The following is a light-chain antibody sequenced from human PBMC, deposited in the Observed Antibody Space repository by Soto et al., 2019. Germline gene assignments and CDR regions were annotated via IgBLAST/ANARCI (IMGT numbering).Light chain of an antibody. CDR3: QQYNNWPPWT. J-gene: IGKJ1*01. CDR1: QSVSSN. CDR2: GAS. V-gene: IGKV3-15*01. Sequence: EIVMTQSPATLSVSPGERATLSCRASQSVSSNLAWYKQKPGQAPRLLIYGASTRATGIPARFSGSGSGTEFTLTISSLQSEDFAGYYWQQYNNWPPWTFGQGTKVEIK.